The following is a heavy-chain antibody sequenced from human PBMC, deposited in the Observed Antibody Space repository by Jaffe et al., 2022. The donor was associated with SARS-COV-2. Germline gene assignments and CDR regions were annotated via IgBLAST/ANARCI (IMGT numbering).Heavy chain of an antibody. CDR2: IYTSGST. V-gene: IGHV4-4*07. Sequence: QVQLQESGPGLVKPSETLSLTCTVSGGSISSYYWSWIRQPAGKGLEWIGRIYTSGSTNYNPSLKSRVTMSVDTSKNQFSLKLSSVTAADTAVYYCARDVHSGWYLRGDYYYGMDVWGQGTTVTVSS. J-gene: IGHJ6*02. CDR1: GGSISSYY. CDR3: ARDVHSGWYLRGDYYYGMDV. D-gene: IGHD6-19*01.